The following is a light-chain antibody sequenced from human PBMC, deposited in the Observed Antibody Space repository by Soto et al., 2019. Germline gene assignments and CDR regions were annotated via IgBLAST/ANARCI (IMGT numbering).Light chain of an antibody. CDR3: SSFAGNNNLV. J-gene: IGLJ2*01. Sequence: QSVLTQPRSASGSPGQSVTISCTGTSSDVGGYNYVSWYQQHPGKAPKLMISEVSKRPSGVPDRFSGSKSGNTASLTVSGLQAEDEADYYCSSFAGNNNLVFGGGTKLTVL. CDR2: EVS. V-gene: IGLV2-8*01. CDR1: SSDVGGYNY.